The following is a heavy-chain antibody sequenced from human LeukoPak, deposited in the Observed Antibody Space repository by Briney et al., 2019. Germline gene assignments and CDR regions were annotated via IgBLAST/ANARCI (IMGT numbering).Heavy chain of an antibody. CDR1: GFTFSSYA. D-gene: IGHD3-10*01. J-gene: IGHJ4*02. CDR3: AKGGGYGSGSYYIPIY. V-gene: IGHV3-23*01. CDR2: ISGSGSST. Sequence: PGGSLRLSCAASGFTFSSYAMSWVRQAPGKGLEWVSAISGSGSSTYYADSVKGRFTISRDNSKNTLYLQMNSLRAEDTAVYYCAKGGGYGSGSYYIPIYWGQGTLVTVSS.